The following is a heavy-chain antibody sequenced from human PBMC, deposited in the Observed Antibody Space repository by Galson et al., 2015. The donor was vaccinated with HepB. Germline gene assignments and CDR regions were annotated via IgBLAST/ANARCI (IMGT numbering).Heavy chain of an antibody. Sequence: SLRLSCAASRFTFSDYYMTWIRQAPGTGLEWLSYISGGATYTNYADSVKGRFTISRDNAKNSLYLHMRSLRDDDTAVYYCARVAHSDYGDHAHFDYWGQGTLVTVSS. CDR2: ISGGATYT. CDR1: RFTFSDYY. D-gene: IGHD4-17*01. CDR3: ARVAHSDYGDHAHFDY. J-gene: IGHJ4*02. V-gene: IGHV3-11*06.